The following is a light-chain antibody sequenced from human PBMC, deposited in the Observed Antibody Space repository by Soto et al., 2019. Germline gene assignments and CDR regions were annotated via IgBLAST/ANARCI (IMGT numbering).Light chain of an antibody. CDR2: VAS. Sequence: DIPLTQSPSFLSASEGDRVTVTCRASQGISNYLAWYQQKPGKAPKLLINVASTLQSGVPSRFSGSGSGTELTLTISSLQTEDSATYYCQQFNSFPRTFGQGTKVEIK. CDR3: QQFNSFPRT. CDR1: QGISNY. V-gene: IGKV1-9*01. J-gene: IGKJ1*01.